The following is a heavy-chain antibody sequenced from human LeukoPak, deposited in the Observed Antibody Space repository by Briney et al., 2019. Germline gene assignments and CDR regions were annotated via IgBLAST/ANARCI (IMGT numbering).Heavy chain of an antibody. CDR3: ARGIAVAGDFDY. J-gene: IGHJ4*02. D-gene: IGHD6-19*01. Sequence: SETLSLTCTVSGGSISGYYWSWIRQPPGKGLQWIGEINHSGSTNYNPSLKSRVTISVDTSKNQFSLKLSSVTAADTAVYYCARGIAVAGDFDYWGQGTLVTVSS. CDR2: INHSGST. CDR1: GGSISGYY. V-gene: IGHV4-34*01.